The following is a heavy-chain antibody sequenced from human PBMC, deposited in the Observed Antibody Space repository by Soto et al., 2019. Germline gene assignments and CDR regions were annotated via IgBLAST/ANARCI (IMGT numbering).Heavy chain of an antibody. CDR2: IYYSGST. V-gene: IGHV4-31*03. CDR1: GGSISSGGYY. Sequence: SETLSLTCTVSGGSISSGGYYWSWIRQHPGKGLEWIGYIYYSGSTYYNPSLKSRVTISVDTSKNQFSLKLSSVTAADTAVYYCAREFFTVEVPAATPPVCAFDIWGQGTMVIVSS. CDR3: AREFFTVEVPAATPPVCAFDI. D-gene: IGHD2-2*01. J-gene: IGHJ3*02.